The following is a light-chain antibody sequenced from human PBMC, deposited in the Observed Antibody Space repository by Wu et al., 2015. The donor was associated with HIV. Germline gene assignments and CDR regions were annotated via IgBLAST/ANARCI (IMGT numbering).Light chain of an antibody. CDR3: QHLNKFPIT. Sequence: DIQMTQSPSSLSASVGDRVTITCRASQGISKYLAWYQQKPGKAPKLLLFATSRLESGVPSRFSGSGSVTDYTLTISSLQPEDFVTYYCQHLNKFPITFGGGTKLEIK. CDR2: ATS. V-gene: IGKV1-NL1*01. J-gene: IGKJ4*01. CDR1: QGISKY.